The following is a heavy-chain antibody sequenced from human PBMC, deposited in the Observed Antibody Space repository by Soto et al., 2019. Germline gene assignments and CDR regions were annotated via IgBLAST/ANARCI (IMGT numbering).Heavy chain of an antibody. J-gene: IGHJ6*02. V-gene: IGHV1-69*01. CDR1: GGTFSSYA. CDR3: ARDGETVTTKCYYYYGMDV. Sequence: QVQLVQSGAEVKKPGSSVKVSCKASGGTFSSYAISWVRQAPGQGLGWMGGIIPIFGTANYAQKFQGRVTITADESTSTAYMELSSLRSDDTAVYYCARDGETVTTKCYYYYGMDVWGQGTTVTVSS. D-gene: IGHD4-4*01. CDR2: IIPIFGTA.